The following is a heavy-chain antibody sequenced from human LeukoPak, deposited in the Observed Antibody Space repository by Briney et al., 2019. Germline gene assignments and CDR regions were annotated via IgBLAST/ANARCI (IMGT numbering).Heavy chain of an antibody. CDR3: ARDHTWGSRRRENY. V-gene: IGHV1-2*06. Sequence: ASVKVSCKASGYTFTGYYMHCVRQAPGQGLEWMVRINPKSGGTNYTQTFQGRVTMTRDTSISTAYMELSRQRSDDTAVYYCARDHTWGSRRRENYWGQGTLVTVSS. CDR2: INPKSGGT. D-gene: IGHD3-16*01. CDR1: GYTFTGYY. J-gene: IGHJ4*02.